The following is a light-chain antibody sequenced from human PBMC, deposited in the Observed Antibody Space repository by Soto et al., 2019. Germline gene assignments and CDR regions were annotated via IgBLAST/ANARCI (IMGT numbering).Light chain of an antibody. CDR2: DTS. Sequence: QTVVTQEPSLTVSPGGTVTLTCGSSTGAVTSSHYTYWFQQKPGQAPRTLIYDTSNKQSWTPARFSGSLLGDKAALTLSGAQPEDEAEYYCLLSYSDARPGVFGTGTKVTVL. J-gene: IGLJ1*01. CDR1: TGAVTSSHY. CDR3: LLSYSDARPGV. V-gene: IGLV7-46*01.